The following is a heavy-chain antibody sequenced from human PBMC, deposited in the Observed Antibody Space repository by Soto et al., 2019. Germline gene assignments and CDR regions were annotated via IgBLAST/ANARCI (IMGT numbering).Heavy chain of an antibody. CDR3: AHRPELLGFGELHGPDWFDP. J-gene: IGHJ5*02. CDR1: GFSLSTSGVG. Sequence: QITLKESGPTLVKPTQTLTLTCTFSGFSLSTSGVGVGWIRQPPGKALEWLALIYWDDDKRYSPSLKSRLTITKDPSKTKVVLTLTNRDPVDTGTYYCAHRPELLGFGELHGPDWFDPWGQGTLVTVSS. CDR2: IYWDDDK. D-gene: IGHD3-10*01. V-gene: IGHV2-5*02.